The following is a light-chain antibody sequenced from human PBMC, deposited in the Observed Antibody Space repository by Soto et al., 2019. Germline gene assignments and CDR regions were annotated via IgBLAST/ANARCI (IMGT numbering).Light chain of an antibody. CDR1: QSISRY. V-gene: IGKV1-39*01. CDR2: ATS. CDR3: QQSYSTPPTT. J-gene: IGKJ5*01. Sequence: DIQLTQSPSSLSASVGDRVTITCRASQSISRYLNWYQQRPGKAPNLLIYATSSLRTGVPSRFRGSRSGADFTLTISNLQPEDFATYYCQQSYSTPPTTFGQGTRLEIK.